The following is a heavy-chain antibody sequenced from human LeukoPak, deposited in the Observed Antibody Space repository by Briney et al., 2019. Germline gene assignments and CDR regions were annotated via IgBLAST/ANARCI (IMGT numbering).Heavy chain of an antibody. Sequence: GGSLRLSCAASGFTFSSYAMHWVRQAPGKGLEWVAVISYDGSNKYYADSVKGRFTISRDNSKNTLYLQMNSLRAEDTAVYYCARDPGYSFYRYYYYGMDVWGQGTTVTVSS. CDR3: ARDPGYSFYRYYYYGMDV. V-gene: IGHV3-30-3*01. J-gene: IGHJ6*02. CDR2: ISYDGSNK. D-gene: IGHD5-18*01. CDR1: GFTFSSYA.